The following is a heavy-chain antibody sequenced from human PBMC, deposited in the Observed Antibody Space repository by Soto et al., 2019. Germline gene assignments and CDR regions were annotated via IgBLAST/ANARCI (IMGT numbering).Heavy chain of an antibody. CDR1: GFTFSNYW. J-gene: IGHJ3*02. Sequence: GGSLRLSCAASGFTFSNYWMHWVRQAPGKGLMWVSRINSDGSSTSYADSVKGRFTISRDNAKNTLFLQMSSLRAEDTAVYYCASGPYSYVSSIWGQGTMVTVSS. CDR3: ASGPYSYVSSI. CDR2: INSDGSST. V-gene: IGHV3-74*01. D-gene: IGHD5-18*01.